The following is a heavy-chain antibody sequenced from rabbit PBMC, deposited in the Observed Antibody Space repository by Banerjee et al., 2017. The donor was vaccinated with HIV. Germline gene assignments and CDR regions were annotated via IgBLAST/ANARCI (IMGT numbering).Heavy chain of an antibody. D-gene: IGHD4-1*01. CDR1: GFAFATYY. V-gene: IGHV1S7*01. CDR3: ARDYNSGWDL. J-gene: IGHJ3*01. Sequence: QLEESGGGLVKPEGSLTLTCKASGFAFATYYMSWVRQAPGKGLEWIGSIDPVFGIANYASWVNGRFTISRDNAQNTVDLQINSLTAADTATYFCARDYNSGWDLWGQGTLVTVS. CDR2: IDPVFGIA.